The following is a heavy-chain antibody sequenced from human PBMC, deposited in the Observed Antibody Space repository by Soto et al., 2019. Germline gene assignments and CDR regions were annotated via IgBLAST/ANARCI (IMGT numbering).Heavy chain of an antibody. D-gene: IGHD2-21*01. J-gene: IGHJ3*01. CDR3: SREALRDEIDF. CDR2: IRANDESI. Sequence: PGGTPRLSCVASGFDFRSYEMNWVRQAPGKGLEWVSNIRANDESIYYADSVKGRVSVSRDNAKNSLFLEMNSLRGHDTAVYYCSREALRDEIDFCGHGSWVTVSS. CDR1: GFDFRSYE. V-gene: IGHV3-48*03.